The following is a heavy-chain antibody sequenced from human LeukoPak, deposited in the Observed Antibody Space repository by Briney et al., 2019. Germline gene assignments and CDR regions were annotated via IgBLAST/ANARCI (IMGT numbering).Heavy chain of an antibody. Sequence: SETLSLTCTVSGGSISSGDYYWSWIRQPPGKGLEWIGYIYYSGSTYYNPSLKSRVTISVDTSKNQFSLKLSSVTAADTAVYYCARVGYYDSSGCYYEWYFQHWGQGTLVTVSS. CDR1: GGSISSGDYY. CDR2: IYYSGST. CDR3: ARVGYYDSSGCYYEWYFQH. D-gene: IGHD3-22*01. V-gene: IGHV4-30-4*01. J-gene: IGHJ1*01.